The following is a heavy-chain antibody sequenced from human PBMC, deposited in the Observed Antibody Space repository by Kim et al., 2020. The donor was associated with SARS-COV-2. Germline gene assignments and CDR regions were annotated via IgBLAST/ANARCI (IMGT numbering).Heavy chain of an antibody. Sequence: GGSLRLSCAASGFTFSDYGMHWVRQAPGKGLEWVSYIDINPTKTYHAESVKGRFTISRDNAKNSLSLQMDSLRAGDSAMYYCARGGEPTELAYWGQGTLVTVSS. V-gene: IGHV3-48*04. CDR3: ARGGEPTELAY. J-gene: IGHJ4*02. CDR1: GFTFSDYG. D-gene: IGHD1-26*01. CDR2: IDINPTKT.